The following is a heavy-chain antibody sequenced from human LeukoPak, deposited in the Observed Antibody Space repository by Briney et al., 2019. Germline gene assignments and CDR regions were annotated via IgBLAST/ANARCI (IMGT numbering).Heavy chain of an antibody. J-gene: IGHJ4*02. CDR3: ARVGVRCSGSSCLEKWRPFDY. D-gene: IGHD2-15*01. Sequence: PSETLSLTCTVSGDSISTSNSYWGWIRQPPGKGLEWIGSIYYSGNTYYNASLKSRVTISVDTSKNQFSLKLSSVTAADTAVYYCARVGVRCSGSSCLEKWRPFDYWGQGTLVTVSS. CDR1: GDSISTSNSY. CDR2: IYYSGNT. V-gene: IGHV4-39*07.